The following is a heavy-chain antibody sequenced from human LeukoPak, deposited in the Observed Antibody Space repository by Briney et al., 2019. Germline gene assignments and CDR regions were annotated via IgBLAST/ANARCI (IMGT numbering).Heavy chain of an antibody. J-gene: IGHJ5*02. CDR1: GGTFSSYA. CDR2: IIPIFGTA. Sequence: SVKVSCKASGGTFSSYAISWVRQAPGQGLEWMGRIIPIFGTANYAQKFQGRVTITTDESTSTAYMELSSLRSEDTAVYYCAAGGYCSGGSCYPFDPWGQGTLVTVSS. CDR3: AAGGYCSGGSCYPFDP. D-gene: IGHD2-15*01. V-gene: IGHV1-69*05.